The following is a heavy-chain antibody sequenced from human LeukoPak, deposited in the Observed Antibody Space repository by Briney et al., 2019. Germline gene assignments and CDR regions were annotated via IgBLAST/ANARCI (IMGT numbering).Heavy chain of an antibody. CDR3: ARGAPYSSGWYLRPFDY. J-gene: IGHJ4*02. CDR1: GGSISSSSYY. Sequence: SETLSLTCTVSGGSISSSSYYWGWIRQPPGKGLEWIGNIYYSGSTYYNPSLKSRATISVDTSKNQFSLKLSSVTAADTAVYYCARGAPYSSGWYLRPFDYWGQGTLVTVSS. V-gene: IGHV4-39*07. D-gene: IGHD6-19*01. CDR2: IYYSGST.